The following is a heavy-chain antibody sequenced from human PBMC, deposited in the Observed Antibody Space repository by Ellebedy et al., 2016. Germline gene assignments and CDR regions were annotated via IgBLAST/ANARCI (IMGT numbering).Heavy chain of an antibody. V-gene: IGHV3-21*01. Sequence: GGSLRLSXAASGFTFSSYSMNWVRQAPGKGLEWVSSISSSSSYIYYADSVKGRFTISRDNAKNSLYLQMNSLRGEDTALYYCARGVGGTSLNWFDPWGQGTLVTVSS. CDR2: ISSSSSYI. D-gene: IGHD3-16*01. CDR1: GFTFSSYS. J-gene: IGHJ5*02. CDR3: ARGVGGTSLNWFDP.